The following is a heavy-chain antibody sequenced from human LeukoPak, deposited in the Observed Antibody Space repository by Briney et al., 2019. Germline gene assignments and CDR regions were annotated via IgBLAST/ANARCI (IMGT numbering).Heavy chain of an antibody. CDR2: IYYSGST. D-gene: IGHD6-13*01. J-gene: IGHJ3*02. CDR3: ATLAAPGAFDI. CDR1: GGSISSYY. V-gene: IGHV4-59*01. Sequence: SETLSLTCTVSGGSISSYYWSWIRQPPGKGLEWIGYIYYSGSTNYNPSLKSRVTISVDTSKNQFSLKLSSVTAADTAVYYCATLAAPGAFDIWGQGTMVTVSS.